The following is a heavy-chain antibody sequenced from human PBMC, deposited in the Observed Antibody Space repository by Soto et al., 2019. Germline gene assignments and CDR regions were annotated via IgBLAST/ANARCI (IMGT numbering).Heavy chain of an antibody. J-gene: IGHJ4*02. CDR2: ISYDGSNK. D-gene: IGHD3-22*01. CDR1: GFTFSSYG. CDR3: AKDLHDSSVYYFGTFDS. Sequence: LRLSCAASGFTFSSYGMHWVRQAPGKGLEWVAVISYDGSNKYYADSVKGRFTISRDNSKNTLYLQMNSLRAEDTAVYYCAKDLHDSSVYYFGTFDSWGQGTLVTVSS. V-gene: IGHV3-30*18.